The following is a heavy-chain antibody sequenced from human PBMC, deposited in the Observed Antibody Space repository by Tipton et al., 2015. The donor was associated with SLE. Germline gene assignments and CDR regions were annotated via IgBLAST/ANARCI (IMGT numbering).Heavy chain of an antibody. Sequence: TLSLTCTVYGGSFSGYYWSWIRQPPGKGLEWIGEINHSGSTNYNPSLKSRVTISVDTSKNQFALKLSSGTAADTAVYYCARGRRISMVRGVMMDYWGQGTWAPSPQ. CDR2: INHSGST. CDR3: ARGRRISMVRGVMMDY. CDR1: GGSFSGYY. V-gene: IGHV4-34*01. D-gene: IGHD3-10*01. J-gene: IGHJ4*02.